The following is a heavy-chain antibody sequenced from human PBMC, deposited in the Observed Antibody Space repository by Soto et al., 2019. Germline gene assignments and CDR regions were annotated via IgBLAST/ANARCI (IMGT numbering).Heavy chain of an antibody. Sequence: QVQLQESGPGLVKPSQTLSLTCTVSGGSISSGGYYWSWIRQHPGKGLEWIGYIYYSGSTYYNPSLKSRXXIXVXXSKNQTSLKLSSVTAADTAVYYCARARRDYWYFQRWGQGTLVTVSS. CDR3: ARARRDYWYFQR. V-gene: IGHV4-31*03. D-gene: IGHD4-17*01. J-gene: IGHJ1*01. CDR1: GGSISSGGYY. CDR2: IYYSGST.